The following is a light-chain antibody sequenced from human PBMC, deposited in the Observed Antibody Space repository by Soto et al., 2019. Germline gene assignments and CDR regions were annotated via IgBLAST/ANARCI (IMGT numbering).Light chain of an antibody. V-gene: IGKV3-20*01. CDR2: GAS. CDR3: QQYGSSPWT. J-gene: IGKJ5*01. Sequence: ELVLTQSPGTLSLSPGERATLSCRASQSVSSSYLAWYQQKHGQAPRLVIYGASSRATGIPDRFSVSGSGTDLTINISRLEPEDVEVYYGQQYGSSPWTFGQGTRLEIK. CDR1: QSVSSSY.